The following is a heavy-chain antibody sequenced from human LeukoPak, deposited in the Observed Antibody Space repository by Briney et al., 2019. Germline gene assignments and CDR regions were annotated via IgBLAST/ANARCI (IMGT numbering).Heavy chain of an antibody. CDR2: IISSSSYI. CDR1: GFTFSSYS. V-gene: IGHV3-21*01. D-gene: IGHD3-10*01. J-gene: IGHJ6*02. CDR3: ARDAKYYYGSGSYRSDYYYYGMDV. Sequence: RGSLRLSCAASGFTFSSYSMNWVRQAPGKGLEWVSSIISSSSYIYYADSVKGRFTISRDNAKNSLYLQMNSLRAEDTAVYYCARDAKYYYGSGSYRSDYYYYGMDVWGQGTTVTVSS.